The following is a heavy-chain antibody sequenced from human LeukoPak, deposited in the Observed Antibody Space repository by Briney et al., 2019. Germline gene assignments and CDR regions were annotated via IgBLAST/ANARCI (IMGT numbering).Heavy chain of an antibody. Sequence: GRSLRLSCAASGFTFSSYAMHWVRRAPGKGLEWVAVIANDGRDKKYADSVRGRFTISRDNSKNTVYLQMNSLRAEDTAVFYCVKDMKIKAAGYYFDYWGQGTLVTVSS. V-gene: IGHV3-30*04. D-gene: IGHD6-13*01. CDR3: VKDMKIKAAGYYFDY. CDR1: GFTFSSYA. J-gene: IGHJ4*02. CDR2: IANDGRDK.